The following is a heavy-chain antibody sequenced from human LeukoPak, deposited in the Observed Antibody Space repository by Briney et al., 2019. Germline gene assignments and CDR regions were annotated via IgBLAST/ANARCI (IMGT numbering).Heavy chain of an antibody. CDR3: ARQASIVVVTAPGFDY. J-gene: IGHJ4*02. V-gene: IGHV4-39*01. Sequence: SETLSLTCTVSGGSISSSSYYWGWIRQPPGKGLEWIGSIYYSGSTYYNPSLKSRVTISVDTSKNQFSLKLSPVTAADTAVYYCARQASIVVVTAPGFDYWGQGTLVTVSS. CDR1: GGSISSSSYY. D-gene: IGHD2-21*02. CDR2: IYYSGST.